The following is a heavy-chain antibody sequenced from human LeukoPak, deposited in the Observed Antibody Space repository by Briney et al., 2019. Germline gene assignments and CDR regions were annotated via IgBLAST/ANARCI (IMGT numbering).Heavy chain of an antibody. CDR3: AKEWLQYYFDY. CDR1: GFTLSDYY. V-gene: IGHV3-21*01. D-gene: IGHD5-12*01. Sequence: GGSLRLSCAVSGFTLSDYYMDWVRQAPGKGLEWVSSISSSSSYIYYADSVKGRFTISRDNSKNTLYLQMNSLRAEDTAVYYCAKEWLQYYFDYWGQGTLVTVSS. J-gene: IGHJ4*02. CDR2: ISSSSSYI.